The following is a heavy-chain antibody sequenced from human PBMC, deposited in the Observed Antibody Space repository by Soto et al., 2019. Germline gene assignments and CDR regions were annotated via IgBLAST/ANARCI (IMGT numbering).Heavy chain of an antibody. Sequence: EVQLVQSGAEVKKPGESLRISCKGSGYSFTSYWISWVRQMPGKGLEWMGRIDPSDSYTNYSPSFQGHVTISADKSISSAYLQWGNLKAAATAMYYCARLSVVVPAAMPNHAQFYYYYGMDVWGQGTTVTVSS. J-gene: IGHJ6*02. D-gene: IGHD2-2*01. V-gene: IGHV5-10-1*01. CDR3: ARLSVVVPAAMPNHAQFYYYYGMDV. CDR1: GYSFTSYW. CDR2: IDPSDSYT.